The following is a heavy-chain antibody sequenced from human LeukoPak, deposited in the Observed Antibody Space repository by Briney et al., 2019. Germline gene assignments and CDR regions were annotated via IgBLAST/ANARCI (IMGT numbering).Heavy chain of an antibody. D-gene: IGHD1-1*01. Sequence: SQTLSLTCTVSGGSISSGGYYWSWIRQHPGKGLEWIGYIYYSGSTYYNPSLKSRVTISVDTSKNQFSLKLSSVTAADTAVYYCTRFQLELLVDAFDIWGQGTMVTVSS. CDR3: TRFQLELLVDAFDI. J-gene: IGHJ3*02. CDR2: IYYSGST. V-gene: IGHV4-31*03. CDR1: GGSISSGGYY.